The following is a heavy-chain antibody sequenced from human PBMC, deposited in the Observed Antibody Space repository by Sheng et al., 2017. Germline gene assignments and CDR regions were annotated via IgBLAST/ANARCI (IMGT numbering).Heavy chain of an antibody. CDR2: ISSSSSYI. CDR3: ARGNGMVYAIPFDY. D-gene: IGHD2-8*01. V-gene: IGHV3-21*01. J-gene: IGHJ4*02. Sequence: EVQLVESGGGLVKPGGSLRISCAASGFTFSSYSMNWVRQAPGKGLEWVSSISSSSSYIYYADSVKGRFTISRDNAKNSLYLQMNSLRAEDTAVYYCARGNGMVYAIPFDYWGQGTLVTVSS. CDR1: GFTFSSYS.